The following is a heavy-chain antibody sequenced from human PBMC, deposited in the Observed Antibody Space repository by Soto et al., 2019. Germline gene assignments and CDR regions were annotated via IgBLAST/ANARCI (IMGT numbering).Heavy chain of an antibody. V-gene: IGHV3-30-3*01. CDR2: ISYDGSNK. J-gene: IGHJ2*01. D-gene: IGHD2-8*01. CDR1: GFTFSSYA. Sequence: QVQLVESGGGVVQPGRSLRLSCAASGFTFSSYAMHWVRQAPGKGLEWVAVISYDGSNKYYADSVKGRFTISRDNSKNTLYLQMNSLRAEDTAVYYCARDRLYGDGWYFDLWGRGTLVTVSS. CDR3: ARDRLYGDGWYFDL.